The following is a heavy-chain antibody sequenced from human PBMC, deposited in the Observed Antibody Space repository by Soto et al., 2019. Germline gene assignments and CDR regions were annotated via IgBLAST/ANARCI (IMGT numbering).Heavy chain of an antibody. J-gene: IGHJ4*02. CDR3: TTDTRSLTLPFFDY. CDR1: GFTFSKAW. CDR2: IKSKTDAETI. D-gene: IGHD2-2*01. Sequence: EVQLVESGGGLVKPGGSLRVSCVASGFTFSKAWMNWVRQAPGKGLEWVGRIKSKTDAETISYAAPVKGRFTISRDDSKNTLYLQMNSLEPEDTAVYYCTTDTRSLTLPFFDYWGQGTLITVSS. V-gene: IGHV3-15*07.